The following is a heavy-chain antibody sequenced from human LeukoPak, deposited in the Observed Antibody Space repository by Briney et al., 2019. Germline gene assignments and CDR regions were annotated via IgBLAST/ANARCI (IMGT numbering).Heavy chain of an antibody. CDR3: AKGARGDTVTSIVGLNWFDP. J-gene: IGHJ5*02. V-gene: IGHV3-30*18. D-gene: IGHD4-17*01. CDR1: GITFRSYG. CDR2: ISYDGSHK. Sequence: PGGSLRLSCAASGITFRSYGMHWVCQAPGKGLEWVAVISYDGSHKYYADSVKGRFSISRDNYKNTLYLQMNSLRADDTAVYYCAKGARGDTVTSIVGLNWFDPWGQGTLVTVSS.